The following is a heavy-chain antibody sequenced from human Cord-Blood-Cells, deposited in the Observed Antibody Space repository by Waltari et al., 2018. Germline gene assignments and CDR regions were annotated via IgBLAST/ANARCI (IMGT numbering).Heavy chain of an antibody. V-gene: IGHV6-1*01. J-gene: IGHJ4*02. CDR2: TYYRSKWYN. Sequence: QVQLQQSGPGLVKPSQTLSLTCAISGDSVSSNSAAWNWFRQSPSRGLEWLGRTYYRSKWYNDYAVSVKSRITINPDTSKNQFSLQLNSVTPEDTAVYYCARVAGYSSGWYRGYFDYWGQGTLVTVSS. CDR3: ARVAGYSSGWYRGYFDY. CDR1: GDSVSSNSAA. D-gene: IGHD6-19*01.